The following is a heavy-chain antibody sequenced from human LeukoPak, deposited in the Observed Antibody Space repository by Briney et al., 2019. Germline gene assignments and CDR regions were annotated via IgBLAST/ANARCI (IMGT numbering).Heavy chain of an antibody. Sequence: SETLSLTCAVYGGSFSGYYWSWIRQPPGKGLEWIGEINHSGSTNYNASLKSRVTVSVDSSKNQFSLRLSSVTAADTAVYYCAPRGDIGHRYGYGKWFDPWGQGTRVTVSS. J-gene: IGHJ5*02. CDR3: APRGDIGHRYGYGKWFDP. CDR2: INHSGST. D-gene: IGHD5-18*01. V-gene: IGHV4-34*01. CDR1: GGSFSGYY.